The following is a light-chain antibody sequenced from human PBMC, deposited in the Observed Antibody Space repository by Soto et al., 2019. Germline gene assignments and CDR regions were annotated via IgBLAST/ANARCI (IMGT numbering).Light chain of an antibody. Sequence: QPVLTQPPSVSGAPGQRVTISCTGSRSNIGAGYDVHWYQQIPGTAPKLLIYRNHDRPSGVPDRFSGSKSGTSASLAITGLQAEDEADYYCQSYDTSVSGAWVFGGGTKVTVL. CDR3: QSYDTSVSGAWV. V-gene: IGLV1-40*01. CDR2: RNH. J-gene: IGLJ3*02. CDR1: RSNIGAGYD.